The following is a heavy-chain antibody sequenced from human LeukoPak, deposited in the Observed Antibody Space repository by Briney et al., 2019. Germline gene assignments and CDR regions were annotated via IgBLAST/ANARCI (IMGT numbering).Heavy chain of an antibody. CDR3: ARDLGGSYDY. J-gene: IGHJ4*02. Sequence: PGGSLRLSCAASGFTFSNAWMSWVRQAPGKGLEWVGRIKSKTDGGTTDYAAPVKGRFTISRDDSKNTLYLQMNSLRAEDTAVYYCARDLGGSYDYWGQGTLVTVSS. CDR1: GFTFSNAW. CDR2: IKSKTDGGTT. V-gene: IGHV3-15*01. D-gene: IGHD3-16*01.